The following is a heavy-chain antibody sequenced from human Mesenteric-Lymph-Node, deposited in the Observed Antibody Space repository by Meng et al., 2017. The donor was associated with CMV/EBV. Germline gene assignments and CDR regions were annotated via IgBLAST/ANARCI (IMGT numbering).Heavy chain of an antibody. J-gene: IGHJ3*02. D-gene: IGHD3-10*01. CDR1: GYTFTTYD. CDR2: MNPNSGHT. CDR3: ARAVGDFDI. Sequence: ASVKVSCKASGYTFTTYDINWARQVTGQGLEWVGWMNPNSGHTGTAQMFQGRVTMTRDTSISTAYMELTGLRSEDTAMYYCARAVGDFDIWGQGTMVTVSS. V-gene: IGHV1-8*01.